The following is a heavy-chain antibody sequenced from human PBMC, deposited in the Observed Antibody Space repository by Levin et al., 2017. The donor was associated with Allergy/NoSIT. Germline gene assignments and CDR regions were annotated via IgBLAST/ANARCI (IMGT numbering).Heavy chain of an antibody. D-gene: IGHD6-19*01. CDR3: AKDRSSGWYVAFL. CDR1: GFTFSNYA. Sequence: GESLKISCEVSGFTFSNYAMSWVRQAPGKGLEWVSAISGSGASTYYADSVKGRFTISRDNSKNTLSLQMNSLRAEDTAIYYCAKDRSSGWYVAFLWGQGTLVTVSS. V-gene: IGHV3-23*01. J-gene: IGHJ4*02. CDR2: ISGSGAST.